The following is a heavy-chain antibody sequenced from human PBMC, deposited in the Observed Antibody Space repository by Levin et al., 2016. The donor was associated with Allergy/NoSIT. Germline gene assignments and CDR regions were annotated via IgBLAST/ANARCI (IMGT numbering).Heavy chain of an antibody. CDR3: ASSVDSSGYFPRDY. D-gene: IGHD3-22*01. CDR2: ISYDGSNK. J-gene: IGHJ4*02. Sequence: VRQAPGKGLEWVAVISYDGSNKYYADSVKGRFTISRDNSKNTLYLQMNSLRAEDTAVYYCASSVDSSGYFPRDYWGQGTLVTVSS. V-gene: IGHV3-30*04.